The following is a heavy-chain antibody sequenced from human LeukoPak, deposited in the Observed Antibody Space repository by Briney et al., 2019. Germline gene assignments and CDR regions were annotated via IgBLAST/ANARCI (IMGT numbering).Heavy chain of an antibody. D-gene: IGHD2-15*01. CDR2: IKHDGSEK. Sequence: GGSLRLSCAASGFTFSDYWMSWVRQAPGKGLEWVANIKHDGSEKYYVDSVKGRFTISRDNAKNSLYLQMNSLRAEDRAVYYCAREEIEDSSLFFDYWGQGTLVTVSS. CDR3: AREEIEDSSLFFDY. CDR1: GFTFSDYW. J-gene: IGHJ4*02. V-gene: IGHV3-7*01.